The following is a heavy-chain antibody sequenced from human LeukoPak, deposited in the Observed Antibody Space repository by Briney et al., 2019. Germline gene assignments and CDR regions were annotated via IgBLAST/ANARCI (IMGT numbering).Heavy chain of an antibody. Sequence: GSLRLSCAASGFTFSSYAMSWVRQAPGKGLEWVSAISGSGGSTCYADSVKGRFTISRDNAKNSLYLQMNSLRAEDTALYYCAKSSLRIVGATEYFDYWGQGTLVTVSS. CDR1: GFTFSSYA. CDR3: AKSSLRIVGATEYFDY. V-gene: IGHV3-23*01. J-gene: IGHJ4*02. D-gene: IGHD1-26*01. CDR2: ISGSGGST.